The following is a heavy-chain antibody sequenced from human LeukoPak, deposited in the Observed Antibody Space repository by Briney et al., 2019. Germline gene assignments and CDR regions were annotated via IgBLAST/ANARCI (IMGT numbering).Heavy chain of an antibody. Sequence: GASVKVSCKASGYTFTSYGISWVRQAPGQGLEWMGWISAYNGNTNYAQKFQGRVTITTDESTSTAYMELSSLRSEDTAVYYCARDHFGQAGNYERYFDYWGQGTLVTVSS. CDR3: ARDHFGQAGNYERYFDY. V-gene: IGHV1-18*01. J-gene: IGHJ4*02. CDR2: ISAYNGNT. D-gene: IGHD4-11*01. CDR1: GYTFTSYG.